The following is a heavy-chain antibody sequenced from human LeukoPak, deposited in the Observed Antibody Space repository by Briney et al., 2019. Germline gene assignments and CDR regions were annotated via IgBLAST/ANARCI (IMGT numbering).Heavy chain of an antibody. D-gene: IGHD5-24*01. J-gene: IGHJ6*03. Sequence: GGSLRLSCAASGFTFSSYSMNWVRQAPGKGLEWVSSISSSSSYIYYADSVKGRFTISRDNAKNSLYLQMNSLRAEDTAVYYCARVTPRSTDGYNRLYYMDIWGKGTTVTLSS. CDR1: GFTFSSYS. V-gene: IGHV3-21*01. CDR2: ISSSSSYI. CDR3: ARVTPRSTDGYNRLYYMDI.